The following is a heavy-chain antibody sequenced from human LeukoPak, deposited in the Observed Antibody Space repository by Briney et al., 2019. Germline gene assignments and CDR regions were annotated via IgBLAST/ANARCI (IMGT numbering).Heavy chain of an antibody. Sequence: PSQTLSLTCTVSGDSISSGSYYWSWIRQPAGKGLEWIGRIYGRGGSNYNPSLKSRVTISIDRSKNQFSLKMNSVTAPDTAVYYCARIPTVTFFDYWGQGTLVTVSS. J-gene: IGHJ4*02. CDR2: IYGRGGS. CDR3: ARIPTVTFFDY. CDR1: GDSISSGSYY. D-gene: IGHD4-17*01. V-gene: IGHV4-61*02.